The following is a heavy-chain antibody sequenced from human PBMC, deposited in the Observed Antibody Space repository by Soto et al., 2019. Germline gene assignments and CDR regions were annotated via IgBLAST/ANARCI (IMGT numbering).Heavy chain of an antibody. J-gene: IGHJ4*02. D-gene: IGHD3-10*01. V-gene: IGHV4-34*01. CDR2: INHSGST. CDR3: ARGGGHITMIRGVTPTDY. CDR1: GGSFSGYY. Sequence: QVQLQQWGAGLLKPSETLSLTCAVYGGSFSGYYWSWIRQPPGKGLECIGEINHSGSTNYNPSLKSRVTISVDTSKNQFSLKLSSVTAADTAVYYCARGGGHITMIRGVTPTDYWGQGTLVTVSS.